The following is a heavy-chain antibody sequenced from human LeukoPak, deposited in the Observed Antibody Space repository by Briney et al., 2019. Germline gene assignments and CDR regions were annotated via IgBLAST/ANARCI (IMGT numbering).Heavy chain of an antibody. Sequence: GGSLRLSCAASGFTFSSYAMSWVRQAPGKGLEWVSGISGSGVSTYYADSVKGRFTISRDNSKNTLYLQMNSLRAEDTAVYYCAKDRSYYDSSGYIYYFDYWGQGTLVTVPS. D-gene: IGHD3-22*01. J-gene: IGHJ4*02. CDR1: GFTFSSYA. CDR3: AKDRSYYDSSGYIYYFDY. CDR2: ISGSGVST. V-gene: IGHV3-23*01.